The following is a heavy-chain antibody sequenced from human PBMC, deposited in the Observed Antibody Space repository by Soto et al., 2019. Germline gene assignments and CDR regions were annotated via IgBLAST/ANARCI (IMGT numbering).Heavy chain of an antibody. V-gene: IGHV1-3*01. J-gene: IGHJ3*01. D-gene: IGHD6-13*01. Sequence: XSVKVSCKASVYILTTYAMHWVRQAPGQRLEWMGWISAATGNTKYSQKFQGRVSISRDTSASTVYMELSSLRSEDTAVYYCARTIPAAGRDSFDLWGQGTMVTVSS. CDR3: ARTIPAAGRDSFDL. CDR2: ISAATGNT. CDR1: VYILTTYA.